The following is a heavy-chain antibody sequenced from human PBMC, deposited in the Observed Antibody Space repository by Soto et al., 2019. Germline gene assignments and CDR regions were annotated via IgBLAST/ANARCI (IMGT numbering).Heavy chain of an antibody. J-gene: IGHJ4*02. V-gene: IGHV3-11*01. CDR2: ISGGGTGI. CDR1: GLSFSDHY. Sequence: KAGGSLRLSCAGSGLSFSDHYMSWIRQAPGKGLEWVSHISGGGTGINSADSVRGRFTISRDNAKNSLFLQMNDLRDEDTAVYYCARVFTTSGSGSYDSWGQGTLVTVSS. CDR3: ARVFTTSGSGSYDS. D-gene: IGHD3-10*01.